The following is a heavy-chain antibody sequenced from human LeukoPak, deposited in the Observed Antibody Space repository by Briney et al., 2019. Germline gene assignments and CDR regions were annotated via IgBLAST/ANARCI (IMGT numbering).Heavy chain of an antibody. CDR3: AKDRSSSWHEDAFDI. CDR1: GFTFDDYA. Sequence: GGSLRLSCAASGFTFDDYAMHWVRQAPGKGLEWVSGSSWNSGSIGYADSVKGRFTISRDNAKNSLYLQMNSLRAEDTALYYCAKDRSSSWHEDAFDIWGQGTMVTVSS. CDR2: SSWNSGSI. V-gene: IGHV3-9*01. D-gene: IGHD6-13*01. J-gene: IGHJ3*02.